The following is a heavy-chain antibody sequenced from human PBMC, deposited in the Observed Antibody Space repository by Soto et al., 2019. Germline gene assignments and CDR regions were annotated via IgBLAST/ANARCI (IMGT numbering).Heavy chain of an antibody. J-gene: IGHJ6*02. Sequence: EVQLVESGGGLVQPGRSLRLSCAASGFTFDDYAMHWVRQAPGKGLEWVSGISWNSGSIGYADSVKGRFTISRDNAKNSMYLQMNSLRAEDTALYYCAKGDSRSFYYGMDGWGQGNTVTVSS. D-gene: IGHD6-13*01. CDR1: GFTFDDYA. CDR2: ISWNSGSI. V-gene: IGHV3-9*01. CDR3: AKGDSRSFYYGMDG.